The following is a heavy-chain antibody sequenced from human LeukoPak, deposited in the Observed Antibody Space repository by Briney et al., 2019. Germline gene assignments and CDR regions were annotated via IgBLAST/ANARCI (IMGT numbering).Heavy chain of an antibody. CDR3: ARCDSSSWYGIDY. D-gene: IGHD6-13*01. V-gene: IGHV3-53*01. CDR1: GFTVSSNY. CDR2: IYSGGNT. Sequence: TGGSLRLSCAASGFTVSSNYMGWVRQAPGKGLEWVSVIYSGGNTYYADSVKGRFTISRDNSRNTMDLQMNSLRAEDTAVYYCARCDSSSWYGIDYWGQGTLVT. J-gene: IGHJ4*02.